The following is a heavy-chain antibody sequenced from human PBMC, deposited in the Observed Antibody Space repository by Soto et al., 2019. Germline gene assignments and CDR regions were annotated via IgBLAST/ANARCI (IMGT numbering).Heavy chain of an antibody. Sequence: PSETLSLTCSVSGDSVSSGAYYWSWIRQPPGKGLEWIGYVYYSGSTSYSPSLETGVTISVDTSKNQFSLKLTSVTPADTAIYYCERVKRSTRRLDPWGQGTLVTVPQ. CDR3: ERVKRSTRRLDP. V-gene: IGHV4-61*08. CDR1: GDSVSSGAYY. CDR2: VYYSGST. D-gene: IGHD6-6*01. J-gene: IGHJ5*02.